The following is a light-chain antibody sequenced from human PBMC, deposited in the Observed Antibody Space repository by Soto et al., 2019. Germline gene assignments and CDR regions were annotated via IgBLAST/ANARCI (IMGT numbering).Light chain of an antibody. Sequence: DIEMTQSPSSLSASVGDRVTITCRASLGIIDYLAWYQQKPGKVPKLLIYAASTLQTGVPSRYSGSGSRTEFPPTISNLQPEDVATYYCKKYNSARLTFGGGTKVEIK. CDR2: AAS. J-gene: IGKJ4*01. CDR3: KKYNSARLT. CDR1: LGIIDY. V-gene: IGKV1-27*01.